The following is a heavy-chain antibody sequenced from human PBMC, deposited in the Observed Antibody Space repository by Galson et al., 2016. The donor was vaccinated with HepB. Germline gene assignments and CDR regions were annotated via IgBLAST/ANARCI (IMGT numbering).Heavy chain of an antibody. V-gene: IGHV3-30*04. J-gene: IGHJ5*02. D-gene: IGHD5-12*01. CDR1: GFSFSNYA. CDR2: ILYDGCSR. CDR3: ARDCGPDIVATIPDH. Sequence: SLRLSCAASGFSFSNYAMHWVRQTPGKGLEWVAVILYDGCSRFYADHVRGRFTISRDNSKSTLYLQMNSLGPEDTAMYYCARDCGPDIVATIPDHWGHGTLVTVSS.